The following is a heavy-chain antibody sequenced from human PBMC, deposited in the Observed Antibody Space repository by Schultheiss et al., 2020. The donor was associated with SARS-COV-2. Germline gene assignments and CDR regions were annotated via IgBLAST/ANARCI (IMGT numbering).Heavy chain of an antibody. V-gene: IGHV3-48*01. CDR1: GFTFSTYA. CDR2: ISSSSSTI. J-gene: IGHJ4*02. CDR3: ARGGSGWSEGGIGNLDY. D-gene: IGHD6-19*01. Sequence: GESLKISCAASGFTFSTYAMNWVRQAPGKGLEWVSYISSSSSTIYYADSVKGRFTISRDNAKNSLYLQMNSLRAEDTAVYYCARGGSGWSEGGIGNLDYWGQGTLVTVSS.